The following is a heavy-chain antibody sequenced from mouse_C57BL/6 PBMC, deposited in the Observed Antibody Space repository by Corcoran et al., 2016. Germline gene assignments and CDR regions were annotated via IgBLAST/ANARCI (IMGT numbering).Heavy chain of an antibody. D-gene: IGHD2-3*01. V-gene: IGHV1-81*01. CDR3: ARRWLLQNYFDY. J-gene: IGHJ2*01. CDR1: GYTFTSYG. Sequence: QVQLQQSGAELARPGASVKLSCKASGYTFTSYGISWVKQRTGQGLEWIGEIYPRSGNAYYNEKFKGKATLTADKSSSTAYMELRSLTSEDSAVYFCARRWLLQNYFDYWGQGTTLTVSS. CDR2: IYPRSGNA.